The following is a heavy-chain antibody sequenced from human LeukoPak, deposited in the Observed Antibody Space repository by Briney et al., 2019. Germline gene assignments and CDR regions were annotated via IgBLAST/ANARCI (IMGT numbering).Heavy chain of an antibody. CDR3: ATDGYSGYDQPFDY. J-gene: IGHJ4*02. CDR2: ISGDGGRT. V-gene: IGHV3-43*02. CDR1: GFIFDDYA. Sequence: GGSLRLSCAASGFIFDDYAMHWVRQAPGKGLEWVSLISGDGGRTYYAESVKGRFTISRDNSKNSLYLQMNRLRTEDTALYYCATDGYSGYDQPFDYWGQETLVTVSS. D-gene: IGHD5-12*01.